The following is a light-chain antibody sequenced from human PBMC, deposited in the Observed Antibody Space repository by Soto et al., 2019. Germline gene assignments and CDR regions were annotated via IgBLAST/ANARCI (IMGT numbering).Light chain of an antibody. CDR1: QTVNNN. CDR2: GAS. CDR3: QQRSNWPLIT. Sequence: VMTQAPATLPVSPGEGATLSCRASQTVNNNVAWYQLKDGQVPRLLIYGASTRATDIPARFSGSGSGTDFTLTISSLEPEDFAVYYCQQRSNWPLITFGQGTRLEIK. V-gene: IGKV3-11*01. J-gene: IGKJ5*01.